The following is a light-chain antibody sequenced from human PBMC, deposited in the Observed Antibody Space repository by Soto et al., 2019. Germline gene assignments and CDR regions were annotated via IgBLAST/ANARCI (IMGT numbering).Light chain of an antibody. CDR3: QQYNSYSKT. CDR1: QSISSW. V-gene: IGKV1-5*03. J-gene: IGKJ1*01. Sequence: DIQMTQSPSTLSASVGDRVTITCRASQSISSWLAWYQQKPGKAPKLLISKASSLESGVPSRFSGSGSGTEFTLTISSLQPDDFATYYCQQYNSYSKTFGQGTKVDIK. CDR2: KAS.